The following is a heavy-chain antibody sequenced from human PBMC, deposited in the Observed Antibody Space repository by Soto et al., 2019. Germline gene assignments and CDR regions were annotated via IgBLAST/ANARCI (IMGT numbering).Heavy chain of an antibody. Sequence: SVKVSCKASGGTFSSYATSWVRQAPGQGLEWMGGIIPIFGTANYAQKFQGRVTITADESTSTAYMELSSLRSEDTAVYYCATWSGGYSGHPSTDYWGKGTLVTVSS. J-gene: IGHJ4*02. V-gene: IGHV1-69*13. CDR1: GGTFSSYA. D-gene: IGHD5-12*01. CDR3: ATWSGGYSGHPSTDY. CDR2: IIPIFGTA.